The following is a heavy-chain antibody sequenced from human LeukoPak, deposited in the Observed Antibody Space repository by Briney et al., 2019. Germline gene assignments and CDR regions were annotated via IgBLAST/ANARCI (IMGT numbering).Heavy chain of an antibody. CDR1: GFTFSSYA. Sequence: GGSLRLSCAASGFTFSSYAMSWVRQAPGKGLGWVSAISGSGGSTYYADSVKGRFTISRDNSKNTLYLQMNSLRAEDTAVYYCAKIPAYLLWFGELLTFFDYWGQGTLVTVSS. CDR2: ISGSGGST. CDR3: AKIPAYLLWFGELLTFFDY. D-gene: IGHD3-10*01. J-gene: IGHJ4*02. V-gene: IGHV3-23*01.